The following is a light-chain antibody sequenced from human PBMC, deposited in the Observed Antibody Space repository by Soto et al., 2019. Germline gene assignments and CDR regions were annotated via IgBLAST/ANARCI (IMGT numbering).Light chain of an antibody. Sequence: VMTQSPTTLSVSPGDRATLSCRASHGVGNSLAWYQQNPGQAPRLLIYAASTRPTGVPARFSGSGSATQFTLTISSLQSEDFGFYYCQQDNHWPVAFGGETKVEIK. V-gene: IGKV3-15*01. J-gene: IGKJ4*01. CDR3: QQDNHWPVA. CDR1: HGVGNS. CDR2: AAS.